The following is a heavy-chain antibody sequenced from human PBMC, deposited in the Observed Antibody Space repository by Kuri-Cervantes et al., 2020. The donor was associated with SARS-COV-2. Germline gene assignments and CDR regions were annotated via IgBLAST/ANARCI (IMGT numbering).Heavy chain of an antibody. V-gene: IGHV3-7*03. CDR1: DFSVSTNN. Sequence: GESLKISCAASDFSVSTNNMNWVRQAPGKGLEWVGNVRPDGNSKGYVDAVKCRFTISRDNAKNSLYLQMDSLSAEDTAVYYCARDDRAGHFDVWGQGTMVTVSS. J-gene: IGHJ3*01. CDR2: VRPDGNSK. CDR3: ARDDRAGHFDV. D-gene: IGHD3-10*01.